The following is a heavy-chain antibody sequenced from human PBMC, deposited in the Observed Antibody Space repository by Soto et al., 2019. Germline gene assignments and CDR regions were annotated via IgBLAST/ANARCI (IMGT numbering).Heavy chain of an antibody. V-gene: IGHV3-23*01. Sequence: GGSLRLSCAAFGFTLSSYSLNWVRQAPGKGLEWVSGISGNGENTYYADSVKGRFTISRDNSKNTLYLQMNSLRAEDTALYYCASNGGNSVNLHFHYWGQGTLVTVSS. CDR3: ASNGGNSVNLHFHY. CDR1: GFTLSSYS. D-gene: IGHD2-21*02. CDR2: ISGNGENT. J-gene: IGHJ4*02.